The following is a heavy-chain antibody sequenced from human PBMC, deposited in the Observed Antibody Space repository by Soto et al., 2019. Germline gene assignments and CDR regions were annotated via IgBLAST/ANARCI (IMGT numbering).Heavy chain of an antibody. V-gene: IGHV3-33*01. J-gene: IGHJ6*02. Sequence: QVQLVESGGGVVQPGRSLRLSCAASGFTFSSYGMHWVRQAPGKGLEWVAVIWYDGSNKYYADSVKGGFTISRDNSKNTLYLQMNSLRAEDTAVYYCAGRVYAALDVWGQGTTVTVSS. CDR2: IWYDGSNK. D-gene: IGHD4-17*01. CDR3: AGRVYAALDV. CDR1: GFTFSSYG.